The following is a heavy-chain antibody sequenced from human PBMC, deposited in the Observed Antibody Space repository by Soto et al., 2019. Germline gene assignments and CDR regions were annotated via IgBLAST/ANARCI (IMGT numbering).Heavy chain of an antibody. D-gene: IGHD6-13*01. V-gene: IGHV5-10-1*01. CDR3: ARRLAAAGDLNWFVP. CDR1: VYSFTSYW. J-gene: IGHJ5*02. Sequence: GESLKISCKGSVYSFTSYWISWVRQMPGKGLEWMGRIDPSDSYTNYSPSFQGHVTISADKSISTAYLQWSSLKASDTAMYYCARRLAAAGDLNWFVPWGQGTLVTVSS. CDR2: IDPSDSYT.